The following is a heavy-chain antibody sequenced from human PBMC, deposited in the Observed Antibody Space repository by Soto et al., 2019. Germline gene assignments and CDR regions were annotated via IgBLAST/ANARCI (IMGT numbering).Heavy chain of an antibody. Sequence: GGSLRLSCVASGFTFSSYSMNWVRQAPGKGLEWVSYISSSSSTIYYADSVKGRFTISRDNAKNSLYLQMNSLRAEDTAVYYCAREGYYDSSGYYSFDYWGQGTLVTVSS. J-gene: IGHJ4*02. V-gene: IGHV3-48*01. D-gene: IGHD3-22*01. CDR1: GFTFSSYS. CDR2: ISSSSSTI. CDR3: AREGYYDSSGYYSFDY.